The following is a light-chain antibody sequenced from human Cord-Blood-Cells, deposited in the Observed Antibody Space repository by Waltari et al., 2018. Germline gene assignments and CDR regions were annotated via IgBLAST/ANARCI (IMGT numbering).Light chain of an antibody. Sequence: SYVLTQPPSVSVAPGKTARITCGGNNIGSKSVHWYQQKPGQAPVLVVYDDSDRPSGIPGGFSGSNSGNTATLTISRVEAGDEADYYCQVWDSSSDHPVFGTGTKVTVL. CDR3: QVWDSSSDHPV. CDR1: NIGSKS. CDR2: DDS. J-gene: IGLJ1*01. V-gene: IGLV3-21*03.